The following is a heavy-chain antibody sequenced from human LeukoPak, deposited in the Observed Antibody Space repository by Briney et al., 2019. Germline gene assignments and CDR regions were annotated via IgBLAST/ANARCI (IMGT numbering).Heavy chain of an antibody. CDR3: ARGVDWSTLFDY. J-gene: IGHJ4*02. V-gene: IGHV1-2*04. D-gene: IGHD3/OR15-3a*01. CDR1: GYTFTGYY. CDR2: INPNSGGT. Sequence: ASVKVSCKASGYTFTGYYMHWVRQAPRQGLEWMGWINPNSGGTNYAQKFQGWVTMTRDTSISTAYMELSRLRSDDTAVYYCARGVDWSTLFDYWGQGTLVTVSS.